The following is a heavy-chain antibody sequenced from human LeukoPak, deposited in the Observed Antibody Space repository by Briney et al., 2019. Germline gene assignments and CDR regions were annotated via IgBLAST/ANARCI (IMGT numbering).Heavy chain of an antibody. D-gene: IGHD6-19*01. J-gene: IGHJ6*02. CDR2: MNPYGTS. CDR1: GGSTNNYF. V-gene: IGHV4-4*07. Sequence: SETLSLTCSVSGGSTNNYFWSWIRQSAGKGLEWIGRMNPYGTSNYNPSLKSRVTMSVDTSKNLVSLRLTSLTAADTAVYYCARDRRPRAVAGAYISYGMDVWGQGTTITVSS. CDR3: ARDRRPRAVAGAYISYGMDV.